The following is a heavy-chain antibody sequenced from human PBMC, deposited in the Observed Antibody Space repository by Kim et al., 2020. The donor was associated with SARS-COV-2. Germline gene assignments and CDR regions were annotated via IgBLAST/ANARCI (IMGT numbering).Heavy chain of an antibody. CDR3: ARHLGQGTGDTYYYYYYGMGV. J-gene: IGHJ6*02. D-gene: IGHD7-27*01. CDR1: GGSISSSSYY. CDR2: IYYSGST. Sequence: SETLSLTCTVSGGSISSSSYYWGWIRQPPGKGLEWIGSIYYSGSTYYNPSLKSRVTISVDTSKNQFSLKLSSVTAADTAVYYCARHLGQGTGDTYYYYYYGMGVWGQGTTVTVSS. V-gene: IGHV4-39*01.